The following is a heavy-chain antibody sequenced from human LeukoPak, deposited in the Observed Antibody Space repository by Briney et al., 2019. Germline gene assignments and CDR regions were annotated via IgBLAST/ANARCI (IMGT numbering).Heavy chain of an antibody. Sequence: ASVKVSCKASGYTFTGYYIHWVRQAPGQGLEWMGWISAYNGNTNYAQKLQGRVTMTTDTSTSTAYMELRSLRSDDTAVYYCARDVGGADYGSGSYYKTFDIWGQGTMVTVSS. J-gene: IGHJ3*02. CDR3: ARDVGGADYGSGSYYKTFDI. V-gene: IGHV1-18*04. D-gene: IGHD3-10*01. CDR1: GYTFTGYY. CDR2: ISAYNGNT.